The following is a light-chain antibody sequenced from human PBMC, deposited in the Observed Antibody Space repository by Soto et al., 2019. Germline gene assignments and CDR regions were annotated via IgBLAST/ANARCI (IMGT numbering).Light chain of an antibody. V-gene: IGKV3-20*01. CDR1: QSVDIN. Sequence: EIVLTHSPATLSVSPGERVTLSCRASQSVDINLAWYQQKPGQAPRLLIYDASSRATGIPDRFSGGGSGTDFTLTISRLGPEDFAVYYCQQFSSYPLTFGGGTKVHIK. CDR2: DAS. J-gene: IGKJ4*01. CDR3: QQFSSYPLT.